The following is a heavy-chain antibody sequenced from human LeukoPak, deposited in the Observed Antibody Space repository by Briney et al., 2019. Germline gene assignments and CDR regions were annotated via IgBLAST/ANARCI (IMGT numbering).Heavy chain of an antibody. CDR3: ARETITESFQN. V-gene: IGHV1-2*02. CDR2: INPKSGGS. CDR1: GYIFTGYY. D-gene: IGHD1-14*01. Sequence: ASVKVSCKASGYIFTGYYIHWMRQAPGQGLEWMGWINPKSGGSNYAQKFQGRVTLTWDTSISTAYMELSRLRSDDTAVYYCARETITESFQNWGQGTLVTVSS. J-gene: IGHJ1*01.